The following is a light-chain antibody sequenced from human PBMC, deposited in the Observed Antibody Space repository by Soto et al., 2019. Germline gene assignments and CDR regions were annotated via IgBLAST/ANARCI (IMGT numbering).Light chain of an antibody. CDR1: QSVSGC. J-gene: IGKJ4*01. V-gene: IGKV3-11*01. CDR3: QQRCNWPPVT. Sequence: EIVLTQSPATLSLSPGERATLSCRASQSVSGCLAWYQQKPGQAPRLLIYDASNRATGIPAGFSGSGSGTDFTLTISSLEPEDFAVYYCQQRCNWPPVTFGGGTKVEIK. CDR2: DAS.